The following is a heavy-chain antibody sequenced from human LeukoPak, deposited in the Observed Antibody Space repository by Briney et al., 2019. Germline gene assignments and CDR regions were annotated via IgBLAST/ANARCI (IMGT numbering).Heavy chain of an antibody. Sequence: QPGGSLRLSCAASGFTFSGSAMHWVRQASGKGLEWVGRIRSKANSYATAYAASVKGRFTISRDDSKNTAYLQMNSLKTEDTAVYYCTRVGGIYYMDVWGKGTTVTVSS. CDR1: GFTFSGSA. D-gene: IGHD1-14*01. J-gene: IGHJ6*03. V-gene: IGHV3-73*01. CDR3: TRVGGIYYMDV. CDR2: IRSKANSYAT.